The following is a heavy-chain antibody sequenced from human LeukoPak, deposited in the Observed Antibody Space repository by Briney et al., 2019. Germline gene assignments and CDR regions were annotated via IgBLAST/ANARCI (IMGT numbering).Heavy chain of an antibody. CDR3: ASALTAVRTVTTNYYGMDV. D-gene: IGHD4-17*01. CDR2: ISYDGSNK. Sequence: GGSLRLSCAASGFTFSSYAMHWVRQAPGKGLEWVAVISYDGSNKYYADSVKGRFTISRDNSKNTLYLQMNSLRAEDTAVYYCASALTAVRTVTTNYYGMDVWGQGTTVTVSS. J-gene: IGHJ6*02. CDR1: GFTFSSYA. V-gene: IGHV3-30-3*01.